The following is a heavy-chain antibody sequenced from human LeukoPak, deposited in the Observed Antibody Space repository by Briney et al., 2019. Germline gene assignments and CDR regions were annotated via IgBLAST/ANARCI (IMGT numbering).Heavy chain of an antibody. D-gene: IGHD3-22*01. CDR1: GFTFDDYA. CDR3: AKGMFHDSSGYYSQPFDY. V-gene: IGHV3-9*01. Sequence: GGSLRLSCAAFGFTFDDYAMHWVRQAPGKGLEWVSAISWNNNKIGYADSVKGRFTISRDNAKNSLYLQMNSLRAEDTALYYCAKGMFHDSSGYYSQPFDYWGQGTLVTVSS. J-gene: IGHJ4*02. CDR2: ISWNNNKI.